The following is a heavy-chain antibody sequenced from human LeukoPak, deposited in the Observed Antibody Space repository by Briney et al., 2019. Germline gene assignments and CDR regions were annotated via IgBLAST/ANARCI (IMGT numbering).Heavy chain of an antibody. CDR3: ARDQAATNTQVRFCLD. V-gene: IGHV1-18*01. D-gene: IGHD3-9*01. J-gene: IGHJ4*02. CDR2: ISAYNGNT. CDR1: GYTFTSYG. Sequence: GASVKVSCKASGYTFTSYGISWVRQAPGQGLEWMGWISAYNGNTNFAQKLQGRVTMTTDTSTSTAYMDLRSLRSEDTAVYYCARDQAATNTQVRFCLDWGQGTLVTVSS.